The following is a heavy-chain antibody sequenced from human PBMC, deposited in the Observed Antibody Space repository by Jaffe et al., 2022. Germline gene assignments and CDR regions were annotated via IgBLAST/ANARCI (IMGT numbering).Heavy chain of an antibody. D-gene: IGHD6-19*01. CDR2: MYHSGST. CDR1: GYSLTTGYF. Sequence: QVQLQESGPGLVKPSETLSLTCAVSGYSLTTGYFWGWIRQPPGKGLEWIGSMYHSGSTYYSPSLKSRVTISIDTSNNQFSLNLSSMTAADTAVYYCARHYGGRGWNTLRHFDYWGQGTLVTVSS. J-gene: IGHJ4*02. V-gene: IGHV4-38-2*01. CDR3: ARHYGGRGWNTLRHFDY.